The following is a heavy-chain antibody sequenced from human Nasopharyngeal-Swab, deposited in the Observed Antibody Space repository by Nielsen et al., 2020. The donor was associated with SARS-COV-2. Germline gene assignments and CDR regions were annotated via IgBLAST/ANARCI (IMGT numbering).Heavy chain of an antibody. CDR3: ARNWRSGSMDV. D-gene: IGHD3-10*01. Sequence: WIRQPPGKGLEWIGYIYYSGRTYYDPSLKSRVTISVDTSKNQFSLKLSSVTAADTAVYYCARNWRSGSMDVWGKGTTVTVSS. J-gene: IGHJ6*03. CDR2: IYYSGRT. V-gene: IGHV4-31*02.